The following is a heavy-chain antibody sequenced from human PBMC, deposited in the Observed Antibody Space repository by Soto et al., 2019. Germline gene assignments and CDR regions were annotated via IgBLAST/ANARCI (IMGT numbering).Heavy chain of an antibody. CDR3: ARHTPTTGLNDY. Sequence: QLQLQESGPGLVKPSETLSLTCTVSGGSISSSSYYWGWIRQPPGKGLEWIGSIYYSGSTYYNPSLKSRVTISVDTSKNQFSLKLSSVNAADTAVYYCARHTPTTGLNDYWGQGTLVTVSS. V-gene: IGHV4-39*01. J-gene: IGHJ4*02. D-gene: IGHD1-1*01. CDR2: IYYSGST. CDR1: GGSISSSSYY.